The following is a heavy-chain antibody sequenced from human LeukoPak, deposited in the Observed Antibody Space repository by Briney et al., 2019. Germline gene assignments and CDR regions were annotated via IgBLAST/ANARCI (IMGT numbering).Heavy chain of an antibody. Sequence: SQTLSLTCGISGDSVSTNSAAWNWIRQSPSRGLEWLGRTYYRSKWYSEYAVSVKSRITIKSDTSKNRFSLELNSVTPEDTAVYYCARDVDTGMRSWGQGTVVTVST. V-gene: IGHV6-1*01. CDR1: GDSVSTNSAA. J-gene: IGHJ5*02. D-gene: IGHD5-18*01. CDR2: TYYRSKWYS. CDR3: ARDVDTGMRS.